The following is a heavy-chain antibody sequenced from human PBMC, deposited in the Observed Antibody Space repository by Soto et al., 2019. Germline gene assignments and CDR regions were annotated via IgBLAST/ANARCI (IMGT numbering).Heavy chain of an antibody. D-gene: IGHD6-13*01. Sequence: GASVKLSCKAAGYRFASYGISWVRQAPGQGLEWMGWISAYNGNTNYAQKLQGRVTMTTDTSTSTAYMELRSLRSDDTAVYYCARGYGYSSSFVYYYGMDVWGQGTTVTVSS. CDR2: ISAYNGNT. V-gene: IGHV1-18*04. CDR1: GYRFASYG. J-gene: IGHJ6*02. CDR3: ARGYGYSSSFVYYYGMDV.